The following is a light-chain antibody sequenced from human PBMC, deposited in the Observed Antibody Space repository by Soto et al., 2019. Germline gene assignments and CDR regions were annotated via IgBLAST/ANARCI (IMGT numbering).Light chain of an antibody. CDR3: QQYGSSPLT. Sequence: EIVLTQSPGTRSLSPGERATLSCRSSQSVSSSYLAWYQQKPGQAPRLLIYGASSRATGIPDRFSGSGSGTAFTLTISRLEPEDFAVYYCQQYGSSPLTFGGGTKVDIK. CDR1: QSVSSSY. CDR2: GAS. V-gene: IGKV3-20*01. J-gene: IGKJ4*01.